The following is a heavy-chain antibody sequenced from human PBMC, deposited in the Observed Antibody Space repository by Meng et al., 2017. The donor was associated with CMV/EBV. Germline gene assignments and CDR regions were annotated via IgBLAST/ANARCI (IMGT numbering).Heavy chain of an antibody. D-gene: IGHD2-2*02. CDR2: IYPGDSDT. J-gene: IGHJ4*02. Sequence: KVSCKGSGYSFTSYWIGWVRQTPGKGLVWMGIIYPGDSDTRYSPSFQGQVTISADKSISTAYLQWSSLKASDTAMYYCARHLRYCSSTSCYIGDYWGQGTLVTVSS. CDR1: GYSFTSYW. V-gene: IGHV5-51*01. CDR3: ARHLRYCSSTSCYIGDY.